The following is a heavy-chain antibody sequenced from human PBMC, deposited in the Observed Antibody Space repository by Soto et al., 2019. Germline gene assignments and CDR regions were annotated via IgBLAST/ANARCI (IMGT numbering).Heavy chain of an antibody. J-gene: IGHJ6*02. Sequence: SETLSLTCTVSGGSISSYYWSWIRQHAGKGLEWIGRIYTSGSTNYNPSLKSRVTMSLDTSKNQFSLKLSSVTAADTAVYYCASTTAYYYYYGMDVWGQGTTVTVSS. D-gene: IGHD5-18*01. CDR3: ASTTAYYYYYGMDV. CDR2: IYTSGST. CDR1: GGSISSYY. V-gene: IGHV4-4*07.